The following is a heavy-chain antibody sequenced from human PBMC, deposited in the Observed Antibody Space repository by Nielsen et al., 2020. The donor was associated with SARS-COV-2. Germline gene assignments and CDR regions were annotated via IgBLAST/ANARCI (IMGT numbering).Heavy chain of an antibody. J-gene: IGHJ6*04. CDR3: AGGADFWSETQKYYMDV. CDR2: INPSGSGT. Sequence: GESLKISCSASGFTFSSTYMDWVRQAPGQGLVWVSRINPSGSGTAYADSVKGRFAVSRDNAENTVVLQIHSLRVEDTAVYYCAGGADFWSETQKYYMDVWGKGTTVTVSS. D-gene: IGHD3-3*01. CDR1: GFTFSSTY. V-gene: IGHV3-74*01.